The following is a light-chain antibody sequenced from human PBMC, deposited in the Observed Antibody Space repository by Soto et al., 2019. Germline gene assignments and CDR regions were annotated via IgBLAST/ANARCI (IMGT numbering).Light chain of an antibody. CDR3: QPSYNTLIT. J-gene: IGKJ5*01. Sequence: EIQRTHFPASLSASLGDIVTITCRAIQSISSYLNWYQHKPGKAPKVLIYAAYSLQSGVPSRFSGSGSATDFTLPISSLPAEDSPTYYCQPSYNTLITFGHGTRLEIK. V-gene: IGKV1-39*01. CDR1: QSISSY. CDR2: AAY.